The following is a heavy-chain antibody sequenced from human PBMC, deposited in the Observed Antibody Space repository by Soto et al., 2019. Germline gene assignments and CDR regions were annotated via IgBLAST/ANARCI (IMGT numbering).Heavy chain of an antibody. CDR2: FIPILGIA. J-gene: IGHJ4*02. CDR3: ARDSHDFWSGYYTWGAFDY. Sequence: QVQLVQSGAEVKKPGSSVKVSCKASGGTFSSYTISWVRQAPGQGLEWMGRFIPILGIANYAQKFQGRVTITADKSTSTAYMELSSLRSEDTAVYYCARDSHDFWSGYYTWGAFDYWGQGTLVTVSS. CDR1: GGTFSSYT. V-gene: IGHV1-69*08. D-gene: IGHD3-3*01.